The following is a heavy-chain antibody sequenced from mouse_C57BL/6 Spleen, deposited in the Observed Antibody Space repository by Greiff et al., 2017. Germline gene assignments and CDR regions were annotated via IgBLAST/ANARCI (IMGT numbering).Heavy chain of an antibody. CDR1: GYTFTDYY. CDR2: INPNNGGT. J-gene: IGHJ2*01. CDR3: ARMDSYFDY. V-gene: IGHV1-26*01. Sequence: EVQLQQSGPELVKPGASVKISCKASGYTFTDYYMNWVKQSHGKSLEWIGDINPNNGGTSYNQKFKGKATLTVDKSSSTAYMELRSLTSEDSAVYYCARMDSYFDYWGQGTTLTVSS.